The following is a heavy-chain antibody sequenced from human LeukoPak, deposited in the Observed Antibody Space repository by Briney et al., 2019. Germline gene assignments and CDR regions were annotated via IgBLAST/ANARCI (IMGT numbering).Heavy chain of an antibody. D-gene: IGHD6-6*01. Sequence: PGGSLRLSCAASGFTFSSYAMSWVRQAPGKGLEWVSYISSSGSTIYYADSVKGRFTISRDNAKNSLYLQMNSLRAEDTAVYYCVTPTSPQDDAFDIWGQGTMVTVSS. CDR3: VTPTSPQDDAFDI. J-gene: IGHJ3*02. CDR1: GFTFSSYA. CDR2: ISSSGSTI. V-gene: IGHV3-48*03.